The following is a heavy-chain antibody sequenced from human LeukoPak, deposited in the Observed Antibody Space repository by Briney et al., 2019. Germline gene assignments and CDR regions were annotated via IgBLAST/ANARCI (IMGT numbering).Heavy chain of an antibody. J-gene: IGHJ4*02. V-gene: IGHV1-3*01. CDR3: ARDLGPTSFDY. D-gene: IGHD1-26*01. CDR1: GLTFSSYP. CDR2: INAGNGNT. Sequence: PGRSLRLSCAASGLTFSSYPMHWVRQAPGQRLEWMGWINAGNGNTKYSQKFQGRVTITRDTSASTAYMELSSLRSEDTAVYYCARDLGPTSFDYWGQGTLVTVSS.